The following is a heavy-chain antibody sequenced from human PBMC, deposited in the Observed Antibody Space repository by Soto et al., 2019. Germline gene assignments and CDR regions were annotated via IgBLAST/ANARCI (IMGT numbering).Heavy chain of an antibody. Sequence: KTSETLSLTCTVSGGSISSHYWSWVRQAPGKGLEWIGHIYYRGSTNYNPSLRSRSTISVDTSKNQFSLKLNSVTTADTAVYCCARDGREASGMDVWGQGTKVTVSS. CDR1: GGSISSHY. D-gene: IGHD1-26*01. V-gene: IGHV4-59*11. J-gene: IGHJ6*02. CDR2: IYYRGST. CDR3: ARDGREASGMDV.